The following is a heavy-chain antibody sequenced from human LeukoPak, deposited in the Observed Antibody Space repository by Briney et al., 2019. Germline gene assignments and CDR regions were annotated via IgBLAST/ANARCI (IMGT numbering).Heavy chain of an antibody. Sequence: GGSLKLSCAASGFTFSSYAMSWVRQAPGKGLVWVARINQNGITTTYTDSVKGRFTISRDNAKNTLYLQMNSLRAEDTAVYYCARDFAGDRDYWGQGTLVTVSS. CDR3: ARDFAGDRDY. CDR2: INQNGITT. J-gene: IGHJ4*02. D-gene: IGHD4-17*01. V-gene: IGHV3-74*01. CDR1: GFTFSSYA.